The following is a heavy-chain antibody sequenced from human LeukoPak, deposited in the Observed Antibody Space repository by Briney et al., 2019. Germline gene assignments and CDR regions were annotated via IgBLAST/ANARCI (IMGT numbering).Heavy chain of an antibody. J-gene: IGHJ5*02. CDR2: INPNSGGT. CDR1: GYTFTGHY. CDR3: ARDHYGSGKNWFDP. D-gene: IGHD3-10*01. Sequence: ASVKVSCKASGYTFTGHYMHWVRQAPGQGLEWMGWINPNSGGTNYAQKFQGRVTMTRDASISTAYMELSSLRSDDTAVYYCARDHYGSGKNWFDPWGQGTLVTVSS. V-gene: IGHV1-2*02.